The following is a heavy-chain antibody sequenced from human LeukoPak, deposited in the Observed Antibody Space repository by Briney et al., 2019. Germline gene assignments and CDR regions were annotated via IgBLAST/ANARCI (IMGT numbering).Heavy chain of an antibody. CDR1: GFTFSSYA. CDR2: IKQDGSEK. CDR3: ARHGVGATMWDYYYYMDV. V-gene: IGHV3-7*01. J-gene: IGHJ6*03. D-gene: IGHD1-26*01. Sequence: PGGSLRLSCAASGFTFSSYAMSWVRQAPGKGLEWVANIKQDGSEKYYVDSVKGRFTISRDNAKNSLYLQMNSLRAEDTAVYYCARHGVGATMWDYYYYMDVWGKGTTVTVSS.